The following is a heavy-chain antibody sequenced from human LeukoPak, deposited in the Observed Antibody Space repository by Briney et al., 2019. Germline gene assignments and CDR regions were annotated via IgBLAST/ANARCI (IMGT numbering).Heavy chain of an antibody. V-gene: IGHV3-74*01. J-gene: IGHJ5*02. CDR3: ARIQRRDGPPT. CDR1: GFTFSSYW. CDR2: INSDGSST. Sequence: PGGSLRLSCAASGFTFSSYWMHWVRQAPGKGLVWVSRINSDGSSTSYADSVKGRFTISRDNSKNTLFLQMNSLSAEDTAVYYCARIQRRDGPPTWGQGTLVTVSS. D-gene: IGHD5-24*01.